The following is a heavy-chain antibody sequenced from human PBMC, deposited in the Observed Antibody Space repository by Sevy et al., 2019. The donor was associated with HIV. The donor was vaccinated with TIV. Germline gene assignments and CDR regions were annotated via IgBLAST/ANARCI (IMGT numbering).Heavy chain of an antibody. V-gene: IGHV3-11*01. CDR1: GFTFSDYY. Sequence: GGSLRLSCAASGFTFSDYYMSWIRQAPGKGLEWVSYISSSGSSIYYADSVKGRFTISRDKAKNPLYLQMNTLRAEDQAGNYRARESWNTDLDYWGQGTRVTVSS. J-gene: IGHJ4*02. CDR3: ARESWNTDLDY. CDR2: ISSSGSSI. D-gene: IGHD5-18*01.